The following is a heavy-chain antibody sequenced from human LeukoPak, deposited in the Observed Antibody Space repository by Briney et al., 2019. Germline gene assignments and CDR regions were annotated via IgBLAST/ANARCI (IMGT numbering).Heavy chain of an antibody. CDR2: INHSGST. J-gene: IGHJ4*02. Sequence: SETLSLTCAVYGGSFSGYYWSWIRQPPGKGLEWIGEINHSGSTNYNPSLKSRVTISVDTSKNQFSLKLSSVAAADTAVYYCARVGDYGDYGEGYWGQGTLVTVSS. CDR3: ARVGDYGDYGEGY. D-gene: IGHD4-17*01. CDR1: GGSFSGYY. V-gene: IGHV4-34*01.